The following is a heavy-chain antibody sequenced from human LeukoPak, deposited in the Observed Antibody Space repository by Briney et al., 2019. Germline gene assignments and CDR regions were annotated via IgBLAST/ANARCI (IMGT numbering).Heavy chain of an antibody. Sequence: VASVKVSCKASGYTFTSYYVHWVRQAPGQGLEWMGIINPSAGTTSYAQKFQGRVTMTRDTSTSTVYMELSSLRSEDTAMYYCARGGESGVWGRWFDPWGQGTLVTVSS. CDR3: ARGGESGVWGRWFDP. J-gene: IGHJ5*02. CDR2: INPSAGTT. D-gene: IGHD3-16*01. V-gene: IGHV1-46*01. CDR1: GYTFTSYY.